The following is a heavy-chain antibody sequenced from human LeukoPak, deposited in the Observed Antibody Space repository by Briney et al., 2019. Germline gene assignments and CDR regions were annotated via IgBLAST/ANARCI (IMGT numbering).Heavy chain of an antibody. V-gene: IGHV3-11*03. D-gene: IGHD4-17*01. J-gene: IGHJ3*02. CDR2: ISSSSSYT. CDR3: AKARLRNDAFDI. Sequence: PGGSLRLSCAASGFAFSDYYTNWIRQAPGKGLEWVSYISSSSSYTNYADSVKGRFTISRGNAKNSLYLQMNSLRAEDTAVYYCAKARLRNDAFDIWGQGTRVTVSS. CDR1: GFAFSDYY.